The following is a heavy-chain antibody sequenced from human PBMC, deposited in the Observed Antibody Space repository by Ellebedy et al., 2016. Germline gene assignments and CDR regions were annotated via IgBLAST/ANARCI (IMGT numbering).Heavy chain of an antibody. CDR2: ICSCGNT. J-gene: IGHJ4*02. V-gene: IGHV4-39*07. CDR3: VRDLLFSGSRRVLD. D-gene: IGHD3-10*01. CDR1: GDSIISSSYC. Sequence: SETLSLTXTVSGDSIISSSYCWGWIRQPPGKGLEWIGNICSCGNTFYNAPLRSRLTISVDTSKNQFSLNLSSVTAADTAVYYCVRDLLFSGSRRVLDWGQGTLVAVSS.